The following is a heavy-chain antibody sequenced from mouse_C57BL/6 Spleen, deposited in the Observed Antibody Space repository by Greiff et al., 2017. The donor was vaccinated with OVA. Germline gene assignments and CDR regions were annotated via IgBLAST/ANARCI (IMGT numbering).Heavy chain of an antibody. CDR1: GYTFTDYY. V-gene: IGHV1-76*01. CDR3: ARRVYGSSYGYFDV. D-gene: IGHD1-1*01. J-gene: IGHJ1*03. Sequence: VMLVESGAELVRPGASVKLSCKASGYTFTDYYINWVKQRPGQGLEWIARIYPGSGNTYYNEKFKGKATLTAEKSSSTAYMQLSSLTSEDSAVYFCARRVYGSSYGYFDVWGTGTTVTVSS. CDR2: IYPGSGNT.